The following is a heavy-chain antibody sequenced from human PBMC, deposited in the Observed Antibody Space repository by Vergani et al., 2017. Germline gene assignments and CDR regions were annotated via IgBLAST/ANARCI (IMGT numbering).Heavy chain of an antibody. J-gene: IGHJ4*02. CDR3: ARSFHGAGRPLDY. Sequence: QVQLQESGPGLLKPSQTLSLNCTVSGGSVSSGSYYWSWIRQPAGKGLEWIGRIYLSGSTNYSPSLESRVTISIHPSKNQVSLQLNSVTAADTAVYYCARSFHGAGRPLDYWGQGTLVTVSS. CDR1: GGSVSSGSYY. D-gene: IGHD3-10*01. CDR2: IYLSGST. V-gene: IGHV4-61*02.